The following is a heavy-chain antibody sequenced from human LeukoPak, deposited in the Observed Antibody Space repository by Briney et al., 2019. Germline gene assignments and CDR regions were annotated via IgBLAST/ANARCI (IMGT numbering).Heavy chain of an antibody. Sequence: GASVEVSCKASGYTFTTYAMNWVRQAPGQGLEWMGWINTNTGNPTYAQGFTGRFVFSLDTSASTAYLQISSLRAEDTAVYYCARAAGVEYFQHWGQGALVTVSS. CDR1: GYTFTTYA. CDR3: ARAAGVEYFQH. D-gene: IGHD3-10*01. J-gene: IGHJ1*01. CDR2: INTNTGNP. V-gene: IGHV7-4-1*02.